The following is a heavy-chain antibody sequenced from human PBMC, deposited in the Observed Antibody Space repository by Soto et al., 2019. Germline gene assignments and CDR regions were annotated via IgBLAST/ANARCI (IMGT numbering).Heavy chain of an antibody. Sequence: PSETLSLTCAVSGGSISSGGYSCSWIRQPPGKGLEWIGYIYHSGSTYYNPSLKSRVTISVDRSKNQFSLKLSSVTAADTAVYYCARVGSSSPGALDYWGQGTLVTVSS. V-gene: IGHV4-30-2*01. J-gene: IGHJ4*02. CDR2: IYHSGST. CDR1: GGSISSGGYS. D-gene: IGHD6-6*01. CDR3: ARVGSSSPGALDY.